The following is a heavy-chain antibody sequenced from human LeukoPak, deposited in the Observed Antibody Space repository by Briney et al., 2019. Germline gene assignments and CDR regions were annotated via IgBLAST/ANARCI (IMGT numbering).Heavy chain of an antibody. J-gene: IGHJ1*01. CDR1: GFTFSDYY. CDR2: ISSSSYT. V-gene: IGHV3-11*06. D-gene: IGHD1-26*01. CDR3: ARGTAEMGATSLQH. Sequence: GGSLRLSCAASGFTFSDYYMSWIRQAPGKGLEWVSYISSSSYTNYADSVKGRFTISRDNAKNSLYLQMNSLRAEDTAVYYCARGTAEMGATSLQHWGQGTLVTVSS.